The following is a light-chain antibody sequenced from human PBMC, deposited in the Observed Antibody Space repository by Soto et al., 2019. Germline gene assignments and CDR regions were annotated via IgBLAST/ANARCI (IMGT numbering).Light chain of an antibody. CDR2: GNI. J-gene: IGLJ2*01. Sequence: QSVLTQPPSVSGAPGQRVIISCTGSSSNIGAGYDVHWYQQFPGTVPKVLIHGNIKRPSGVPDRFSASKSGTSASLVITGLQAEDEADYYFQSYESNLVVFGGGTKLTVL. V-gene: IGLV1-40*01. CDR3: QSYESNLVV. CDR1: SSNIGAGYD.